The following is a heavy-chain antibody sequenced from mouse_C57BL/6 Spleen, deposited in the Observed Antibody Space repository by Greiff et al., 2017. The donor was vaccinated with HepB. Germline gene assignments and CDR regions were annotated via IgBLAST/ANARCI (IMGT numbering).Heavy chain of an antibody. CDR2: IHPNSGST. J-gene: IGHJ4*01. Sequence: VQLQQPGAELVKPGASVKLSCKASGYTFTSYWMHWVKQRPGQGLEWIGMIHPNSGSTNYNEKFKSKATLTVDKSSSTAYMQLSSLTSEDSAVYYCARSDYYYSMDYWGQGTSVTVSS. V-gene: IGHV1-64*01. CDR1: GYTFTSYW. D-gene: IGHD2-4*01. CDR3: ARSDYYYSMDY.